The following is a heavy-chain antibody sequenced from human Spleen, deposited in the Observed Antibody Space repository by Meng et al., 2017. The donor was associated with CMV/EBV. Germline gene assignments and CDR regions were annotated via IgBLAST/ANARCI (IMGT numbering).Heavy chain of an antibody. CDR1: GGSISRGDYY. CDR2: IYYSGST. Sequence: TVSGGSISRGDYYWSWNRQPPGKGLEWIGYIYYSGSTYYNPSLKSRVTISVDTSKNQFSLKLSSVTAADTAVYYCARGGKELDNWFDPWGQGTLVTVSS. D-gene: IGHD1-7*01. J-gene: IGHJ5*02. V-gene: IGHV4-30-4*08. CDR3: ARGGKELDNWFDP.